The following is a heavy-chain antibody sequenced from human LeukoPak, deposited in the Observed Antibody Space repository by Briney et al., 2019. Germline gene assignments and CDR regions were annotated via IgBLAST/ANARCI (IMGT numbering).Heavy chain of an antibody. CDR3: ARSPAGTTSHGGIFDY. CDR1: GGSFTDYY. Sequence: SETLSLTCAVYGGSFTDYYWSWIRQSPGKGLEWIGEINHIGSTNYNPSLKSRVTISVDRSKNQFSLKLRSVTAADSTDYYCARSPAGTTSHGGIFDYWGQGILVTVSS. V-gene: IGHV4-34*01. CDR2: INHIGST. D-gene: IGHD3-10*01. J-gene: IGHJ4*02.